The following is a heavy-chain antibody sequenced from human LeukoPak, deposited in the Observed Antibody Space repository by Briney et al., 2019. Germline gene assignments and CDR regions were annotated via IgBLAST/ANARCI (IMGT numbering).Heavy chain of an antibody. Sequence: PGGSLSLSRAASGFTFSGSAMHWVRQASGKGLEWVGRIRSKANSYATAYAASVKGRFTISRDDSKNTAYLQMNSLKTEDTAVYYCTSTYYYDSSGYSSDYWGQGTLVTVSS. CDR1: GFTFSGSA. J-gene: IGHJ4*02. D-gene: IGHD3-22*01. CDR3: TSTYYYDSSGYSSDY. V-gene: IGHV3-73*01. CDR2: IRSKANSYAT.